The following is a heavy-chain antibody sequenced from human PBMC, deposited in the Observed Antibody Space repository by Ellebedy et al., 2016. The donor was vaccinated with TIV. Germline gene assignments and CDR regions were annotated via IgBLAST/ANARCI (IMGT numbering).Heavy chain of an antibody. D-gene: IGHD3-3*02. V-gene: IGHV4-30-2*01. CDR1: VASIRCGYYYP. J-gene: IGHJ4*01. CDR3: SRSGPFLEWLKFEV. Sequence: MPSETLSLTCAVSVASIRCGYYYPWSWIRQQAGKGLGWFGFIGHGVGTYYNPSLQSRVTISVDRSRYQFYLNLSSVTAADTAVYYCSRSGPFLEWLKFEVWGHGTLVTVAS. CDR2: IGHGVGT.